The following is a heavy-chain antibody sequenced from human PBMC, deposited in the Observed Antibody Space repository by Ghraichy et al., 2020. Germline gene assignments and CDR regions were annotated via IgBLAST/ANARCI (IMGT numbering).Heavy chain of an antibody. CDR1: GFTLSSYS. J-gene: IGHJ4*02. CDR3: ARDSPAYGEYAWYFDS. V-gene: IGHV3-48*02. CDR2: ISSSSSPI. D-gene: IGHD4-17*01. Sequence: GGSLRLSCAASGFTLSSYSMNWVRQAPGKGLEWVSYISSSSSPIFYADSVKGRFTISRDIAKNSVYLQMNSLRDEDTAVYYCARDSPAYGEYAWYFDSWGQGTLVTVSS.